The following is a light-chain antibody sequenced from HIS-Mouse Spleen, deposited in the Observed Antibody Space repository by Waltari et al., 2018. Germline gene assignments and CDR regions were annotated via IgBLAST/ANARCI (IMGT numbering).Light chain of an antibody. CDR3: YSTDSSGNHRV. V-gene: IGLV3-10*01. J-gene: IGLJ2*01. Sequence: SYELTQPPSVSVSPGQTARITCSGDALPKKYAYWYQQKSGQAPVLVIHEDSKRPSGIPGGFSGSRSGTMATLTISGAQVEDEADYYCYSTDSSGNHRVFGGGTKLTVL. CDR2: EDS. CDR1: ALPKKY.